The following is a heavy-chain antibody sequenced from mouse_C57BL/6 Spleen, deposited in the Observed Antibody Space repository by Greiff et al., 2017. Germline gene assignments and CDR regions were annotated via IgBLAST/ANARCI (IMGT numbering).Heavy chain of an antibody. Sequence: QVQLKQPGAELVRPGSSVKLSCKASGYTFTSYWMHWVKQRPIQGLEWIGNIDPSDSETHYNQKFKDKATLTVDKSSSTAYLQLSSLTSDDSSVYDCARSSGNYPWFAYWGQGTLVTVSA. CDR3: ARSSGNYPWFAY. D-gene: IGHD2-1*01. CDR2: IDPSDSET. CDR1: GYTFTSYW. J-gene: IGHJ3*01. V-gene: IGHV1-52*01.